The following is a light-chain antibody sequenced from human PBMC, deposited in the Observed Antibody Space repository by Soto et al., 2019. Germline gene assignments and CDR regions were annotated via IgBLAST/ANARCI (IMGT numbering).Light chain of an antibody. Sequence: EIVMTQSPATLSVSPGERATLSCRASQNVGNSLAWYQQKPGQAPRLLIYGATTRATGIPARFSGSGSGTDFTLTISSLQSGDFAVYYCQHYNNWPPYTFGQGTKVEIK. CDR1: QNVGNS. CDR2: GAT. J-gene: IGKJ2*01. V-gene: IGKV3-15*01. CDR3: QHYNNWPPYT.